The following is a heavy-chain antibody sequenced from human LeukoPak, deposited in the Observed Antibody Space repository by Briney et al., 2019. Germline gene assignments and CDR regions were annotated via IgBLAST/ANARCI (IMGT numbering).Heavy chain of an antibody. CDR1: GYTFTGYY. J-gene: IGHJ4*02. CDR2: INPNSGGT. CDR3: ARGSDDFWSGYSPSY. V-gene: IGHV1-2*02. D-gene: IGHD3-3*01. Sequence: GASVKVSCKASGYTFTGYYKHWVRQAPGQGLEWMGWINPNSGGTNYAQKFQGRATMTRDTSISTAYMELSRLRSDDTAVYYCARGSDDFWSGYSPSYWGQGTLVTVSS.